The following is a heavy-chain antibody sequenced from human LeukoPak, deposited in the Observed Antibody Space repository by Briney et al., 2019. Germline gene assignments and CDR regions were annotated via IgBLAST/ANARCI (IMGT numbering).Heavy chain of an antibody. CDR1: GFTVSSNY. CDR2: IYSGGST. Sequence: PGGSLRLSCAASGFTVSSNYMSWVRQAPGKGLEWVSVIYSGGSTYYADSVKGRFTISRDNSKNTLYLQMNSLRAEDTAVYYCARARGDSSGCYYYYYMDVWGKGTTVTVSS. V-gene: IGHV3-53*01. CDR3: ARARGDSSGCYYYYYMDV. J-gene: IGHJ6*03. D-gene: IGHD3-22*01.